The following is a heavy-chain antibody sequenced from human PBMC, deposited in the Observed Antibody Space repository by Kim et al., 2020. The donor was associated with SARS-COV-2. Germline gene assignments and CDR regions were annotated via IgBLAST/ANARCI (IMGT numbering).Heavy chain of an antibody. J-gene: IGHJ6*02. V-gene: IGHV4-34*01. CDR1: GGSFSGYY. D-gene: IGHD4-17*01. CDR3: ARYDYGDSNLLLDV. Sequence: SETLSLTCAVYGGSFSGYYWSWIRQPPGKGLEWIGEINHSGSTNYNPSLKSRVTISVDTSKNQFSLKLSSVTAADTAVYYCARYDYGDSNLLLDVWGQGTTVTVSS. CDR2: INHSGST.